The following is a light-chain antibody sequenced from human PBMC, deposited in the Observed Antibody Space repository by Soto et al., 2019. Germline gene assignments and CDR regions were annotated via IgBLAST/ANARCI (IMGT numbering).Light chain of an antibody. J-gene: IGKJ4*01. CDR1: QSVRSNF. CDR3: QQYGTSPLT. CDR2: GAS. Sequence: EVVLTQSPGTLSQSPGGRAMLSCRASQSVRSNFLAWYQQKPGQAPRLLIYGASSRVTGVPDRFSGSASGTDFTLTISRLEPEDFAVYYCQQYGTSPLTFGGGTKVEFK. V-gene: IGKV3-20*01.